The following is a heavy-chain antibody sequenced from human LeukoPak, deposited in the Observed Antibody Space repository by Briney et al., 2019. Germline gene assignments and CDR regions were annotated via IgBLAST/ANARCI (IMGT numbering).Heavy chain of an antibody. CDR2: ISYDGSNK. V-gene: IGHV3-30*18. D-gene: IGHD6-13*01. J-gene: IGHJ4*02. Sequence: GGSLRLSCAASGFTFSSYGMHWVRQAPGKGLEWVAVISYDGSNKYYADSVKGRFTISRDNSKNTLYLQMNSLRAEDTAVYYCAKQLGLKRSPIDYWGQGTLVTVSS. CDR3: AKQLGLKRSPIDY. CDR1: GFTFSSYG.